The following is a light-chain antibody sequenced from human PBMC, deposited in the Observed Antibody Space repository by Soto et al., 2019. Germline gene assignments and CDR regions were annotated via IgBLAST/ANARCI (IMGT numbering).Light chain of an antibody. CDR2: TNN. Sequence: QSVLTQPPSLSGTPGQRVTISCSGSSSNIGSHLVNWYQQVPGTAPRLLIYTNNQRPSGVPDRFSDSKSGTSASLAISGLQSEDEADYYCAAWDGSLQSWVFGGGTQLTVL. J-gene: IGLJ3*02. CDR3: AAWDGSLQSWV. CDR1: SSNIGSHL. V-gene: IGLV1-44*01.